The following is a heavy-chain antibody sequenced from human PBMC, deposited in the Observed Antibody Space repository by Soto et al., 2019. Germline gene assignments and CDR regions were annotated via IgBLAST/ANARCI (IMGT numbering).Heavy chain of an antibody. Sequence: EVQLLESGGGLVQPGGSLRLSCAASEFTFSNYAMSWVRQAPGKGLEWVSAISYGGGTTYYADSVEGRFTISRENSKNTLYLPMNSLRAEDTAVYYFAKNPGYYYDSTGYHFDYWGQGNLVPVSS. CDR1: EFTFSNYA. J-gene: IGHJ4*02. CDR3: AKNPGYYYDSTGYHFDY. D-gene: IGHD3-22*01. V-gene: IGHV3-23*01. CDR2: ISYGGGTT.